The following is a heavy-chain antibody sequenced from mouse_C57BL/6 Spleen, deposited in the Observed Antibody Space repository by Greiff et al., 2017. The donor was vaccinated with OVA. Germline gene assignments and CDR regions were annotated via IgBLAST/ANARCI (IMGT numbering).Heavy chain of an antibody. CDR2: ISYDGSN. J-gene: IGHJ3*01. V-gene: IGHV3-6*01. CDR1: GYSITSGYY. Sequence: EESGPGLVKPSQSLSLTCSVTGYSITSGYYWNWIRQFPGNKLEWMGYISYDGSNNYNPSLKNRISITRDTSKNQFFLKLNSVTTEDTATYYCARERGGYDAWFAYWGQGTLVTVSA. CDR3: ARERGGYDAWFAY. D-gene: IGHD2-2*01.